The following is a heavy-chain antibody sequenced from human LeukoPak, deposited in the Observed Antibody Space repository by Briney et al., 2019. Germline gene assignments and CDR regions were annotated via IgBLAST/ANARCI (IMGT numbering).Heavy chain of an antibody. CDR3: ARAPKFRLVGVPKGPFDP. CDR2: ISNSGSTI. D-gene: IGHD1-26*01. CDR1: GFTFSNEV. V-gene: IGHV3-48*03. Sequence: GGSLRLSCAASGFTFSNEVNWVRQAPGKGLEWVSYISNSGSTIYYADSVKGRFFISRDNAKNSLYLQMNSLRAEDTAVYYCARAPKFRLVGVPKGPFDPWGQGTLVTVSS. J-gene: IGHJ5*02.